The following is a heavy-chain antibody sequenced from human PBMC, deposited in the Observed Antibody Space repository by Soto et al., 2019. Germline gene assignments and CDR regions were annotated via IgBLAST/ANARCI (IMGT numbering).Heavy chain of an antibody. V-gene: IGHV4-61*08. Sequence: QVQLQESGPGLVKPSETLSLTCTVSVSGGSVSTGVHYWSWIRQPPGKGLEWIGYIYYSGSTNYNPSLKSRFTISVDTSKNQFSLKLTSVTAADTAVYYCARGYYTSWYWFDRWGRGTLVTVSS. D-gene: IGHD6-13*01. CDR3: ARGYYTSWYWFDR. CDR2: IYYSGST. CDR1: GGSVSTGVHY. J-gene: IGHJ2*01.